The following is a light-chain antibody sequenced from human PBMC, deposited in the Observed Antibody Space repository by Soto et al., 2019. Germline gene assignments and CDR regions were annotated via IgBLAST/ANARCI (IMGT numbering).Light chain of an antibody. CDR1: QSVSSY. CDR3: QQSYTYPRT. V-gene: IGKV1-39*01. CDR2: AAS. Sequence: DIQMTQSPSSLSASVGDRVTITCRTSQSVSSYLNWYQQKPGKAPNLLIFAASSLQSGVPSRFSGSGSGTDFTLTVNSLQPEDFATYYCQQSYTYPRTFGQGTKLEIK. J-gene: IGKJ2*02.